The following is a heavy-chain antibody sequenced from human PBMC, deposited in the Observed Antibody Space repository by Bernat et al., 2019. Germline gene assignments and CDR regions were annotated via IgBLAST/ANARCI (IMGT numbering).Heavy chain of an antibody. V-gene: IGHV3-53*05. D-gene: IGHD5-18*01. J-gene: IGHJ4*02. CDR1: GFTVSSNY. CDR3: ARASYGHVYGSFDY. Sequence: EVQLVETGGGMIQPGGSLRLSCAASGFTVSSNYMSWVRQAPGKGLEWVSVIYSGGSTYYADSVKGRFTISRDNSKNTLYLQMNSLRAEDTAVYYCARASYGHVYGSFDYWGQGTLVTVSS. CDR2: IYSGGST.